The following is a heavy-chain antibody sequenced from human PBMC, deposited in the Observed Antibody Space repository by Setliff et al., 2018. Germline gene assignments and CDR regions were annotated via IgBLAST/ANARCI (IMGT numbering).Heavy chain of an antibody. CDR3: ARAPSSSSASWFDP. J-gene: IGHJ5*02. CDR1: GFTFSRYW. Sequence: LRLSCAASGFTFSRYWMSWVRQAPGKGLEWVSYISSSSSTIYYADSVKGRFTISRDNAKNSLYLQMNSLRAEDTAVYYCARAPSSSSASWFDPWGQGTLVTV. CDR2: ISSSSSTI. D-gene: IGHD6-6*01. V-gene: IGHV3-48*01.